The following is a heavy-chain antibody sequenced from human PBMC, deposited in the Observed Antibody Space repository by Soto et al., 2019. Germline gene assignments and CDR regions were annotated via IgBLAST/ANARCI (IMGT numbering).Heavy chain of an antibody. Sequence: GESLKISCRTSGYSFTTYWMAWLRQMPGKGLEWMGSIHPGESDTRYSPSFQGQVTISADRSITTAYLQWSSLKASDTAMYYCAGHEATYYSFYGMDVWGQGTTVTV. CDR3: AGHEATYYSFYGMDV. D-gene: IGHD1-26*01. J-gene: IGHJ6*02. CDR1: GYSFTTYW. V-gene: IGHV5-51*01. CDR2: IHPGESDT.